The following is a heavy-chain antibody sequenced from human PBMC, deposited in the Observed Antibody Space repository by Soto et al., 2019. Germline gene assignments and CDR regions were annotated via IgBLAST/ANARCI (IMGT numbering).Heavy chain of an antibody. CDR3: ARLVYDTRLNYMYFDF. CDR1: GVSLTSCNC. CDR2: IFHDGTA. J-gene: IGHJ4*01. V-gene: IGHV4-4*02. D-gene: IGHD3-10*01. Sequence: SQTLSLTCNVSGVSLTSCNCWTWVRQSPQRGLEYIGEIFHDGTANYYPSFERRVAMSVDTSRNQFSLKLTSVTAADTAVYFCARLVYDTRLNYMYFDFWGPGTLIT.